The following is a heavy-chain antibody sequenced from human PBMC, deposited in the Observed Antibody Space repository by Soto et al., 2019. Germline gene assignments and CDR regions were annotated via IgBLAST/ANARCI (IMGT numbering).Heavy chain of an antibody. V-gene: IGHV3-23*01. J-gene: IGHJ4*02. CDR1: GFTFSSSA. CDR3: AKRSIYGGPDY. Sequence: EVLLLESGGGLVQPGGSLRLSCSASGFTFSSSAMSWVRQAPGKGLEWVSSISGRGGGTFYADSVKGQFTISRDNSKNTLYLQMNSLRAEDTAVYYCAKRSIYGGPDYWGQGTLVTVSS. D-gene: IGHD4-17*01. CDR2: ISGRGGGT.